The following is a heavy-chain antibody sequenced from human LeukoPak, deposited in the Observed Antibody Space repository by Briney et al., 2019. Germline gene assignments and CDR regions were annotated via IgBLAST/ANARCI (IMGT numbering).Heavy chain of an antibody. CDR1: GGSISSYY. D-gene: IGHD3-22*01. CDR3: ARSPLNYYDSSGYYL. J-gene: IGHJ5*02. CDR2: IYYSGST. V-gene: IGHV4-59*01. Sequence: SETLSLTCTVSGGSISSYYWSWIRQPPGKGLEWIGYIYYSGSTNYNPSFKSRVTISVDTSKNQFSLKLSSVTAADTAVYYCARSPLNYYDSSGYYLWGQGTLVTVSS.